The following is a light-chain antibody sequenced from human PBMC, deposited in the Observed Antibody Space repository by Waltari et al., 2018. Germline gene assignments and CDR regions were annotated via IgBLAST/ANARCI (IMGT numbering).Light chain of an antibody. J-gene: IGKJ1*01. CDR3: QHYNKWPPWT. CDR1: QSVNDN. V-gene: IGKV3-15*01. CDR2: GTS. Sequence: EIVMTQSPDTLSVSPGEGATPSCRASQSVNDNFAWYQKKPGQAPRLLLYGTSTRATGIPARFSGSGSGTEFTLTISSLQSEDFAVYYCQHYNKWPPWTFGQGTKVEIK.